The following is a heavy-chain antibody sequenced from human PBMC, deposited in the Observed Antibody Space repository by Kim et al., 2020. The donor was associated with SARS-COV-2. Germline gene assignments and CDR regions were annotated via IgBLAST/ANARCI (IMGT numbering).Heavy chain of an antibody. D-gene: IGHD3-3*01. Sequence: GESLKISCKGSGYSFTSYWIGWVRQMPGKGLEWMGIIYPGDSDTRYSPSFQGQVTISADKSISTAYLQWSSLQASDTAMYYFATSSSYYDFWSGYQYYYYGMDVWGQGTTVTVSS. V-gene: IGHV5-51*01. CDR2: IYPGDSDT. CDR1: GYSFTSYW. J-gene: IGHJ6*02. CDR3: ATSSSYYDFWSGYQYYYYGMDV.